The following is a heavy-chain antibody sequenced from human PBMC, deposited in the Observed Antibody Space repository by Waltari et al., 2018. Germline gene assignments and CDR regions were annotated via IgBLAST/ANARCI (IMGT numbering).Heavy chain of an antibody. V-gene: IGHV7-4-1*02. Sequence: QVQLVQSGSELKKPGASVKVSCKASGYTFTSYAMNWVRQAPGQGLEWMGWINTNTGNPTYAQGFTGRFVFSLDTSVSTADLQISSLKAEDTAVYYCARDGYDYVWGSYPRRAFDIWGQGTMVTVSS. J-gene: IGHJ3*02. D-gene: IGHD3-16*02. CDR1: GYTFTSYA. CDR3: ARDGYDYVWGSYPRRAFDI. CDR2: INTNTGNP.